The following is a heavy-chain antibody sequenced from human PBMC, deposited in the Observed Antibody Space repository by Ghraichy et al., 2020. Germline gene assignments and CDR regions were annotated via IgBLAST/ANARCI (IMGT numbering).Heavy chain of an antibody. CDR3: ARDQGYCSGGSCDGLDY. V-gene: IGHV1-18*01. CDR1: GYTFTSYG. J-gene: IGHJ4*02. D-gene: IGHD2-15*01. CDR2: ISAYNGNT. Sequence: ASVKVSCKASGYTFTSYGISWVRQAPGQGLEWMGWISAYNGNTNYAQKLQGRVTMTTDTSTSTAYMELRSLRSDDTAVYYCARDQGYCSGGSCDGLDYWGQGTLVTVSS.